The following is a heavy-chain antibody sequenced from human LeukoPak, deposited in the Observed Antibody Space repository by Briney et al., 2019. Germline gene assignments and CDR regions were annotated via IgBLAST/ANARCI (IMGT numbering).Heavy chain of an antibody. D-gene: IGHD6-19*01. V-gene: IGHV5-51*01. J-gene: IGHJ5*01. CDR3: ARHSSVAGTSGCFDS. Sequence: GESLKISCKGSGDNFNMFWIGWVRQMPGKGLEWMGIIYPVDSKTRYSPSFQGQVTISADKSISTAYLQWSSLSDTDTAMYYCARHSSVAGTSGCFDSWGQGTLVTVSS. CDR1: GDNFNMFW. CDR2: IYPVDSKT.